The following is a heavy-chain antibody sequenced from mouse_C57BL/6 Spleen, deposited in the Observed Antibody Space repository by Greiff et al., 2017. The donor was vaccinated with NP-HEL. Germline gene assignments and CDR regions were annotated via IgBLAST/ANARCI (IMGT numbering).Heavy chain of an antibody. V-gene: IGHV5-4*01. CDR3: ARDYYGSSPYWYFDV. CDR2: ISDGGSYT. D-gene: IGHD1-1*01. CDR1: GFTFSSYA. J-gene: IGHJ1*03. Sequence: EVKLMESGGGLVKPGGSLKLSCAASGFTFSSYAMSWVRQTPEKRLEWVATISDGGSYTYYPDNVKGRFTISRDNAKNNLYLQMSHLKSEDTAMYYGARDYYGSSPYWYFDVWGTGTTVTVSS.